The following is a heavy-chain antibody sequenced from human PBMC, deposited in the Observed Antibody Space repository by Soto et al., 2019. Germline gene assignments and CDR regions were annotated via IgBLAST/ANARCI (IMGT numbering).Heavy chain of an antibody. Sequence: SETLSLTCAVYGGSFSGYYWSWIRQPPGKGLEWNGEINHSGSNNNNPSLKSRVTISVDTSKNQFSLKLSSVTAADTAVYYCSRWGRSSYGSGGYYYGMDVWGQGTTVTVSS. V-gene: IGHV4-34*01. J-gene: IGHJ6*02. CDR3: SRWGRSSYGSGGYYYGMDV. D-gene: IGHD3-10*01. CDR2: INHSGSN. CDR1: GGSFSGYY.